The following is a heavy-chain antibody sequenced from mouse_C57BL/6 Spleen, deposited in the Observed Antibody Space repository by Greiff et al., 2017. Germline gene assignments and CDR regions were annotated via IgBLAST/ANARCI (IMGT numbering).Heavy chain of an antibody. D-gene: IGHD2-1*01. CDR2: ISSGSSTI. CDR3: ARRNFYWYFDV. J-gene: IGHJ1*03. CDR1: GFTFSDYG. Sequence: EVKLVESGGGLVKPGGSLKLSCAASGFTFSDYGMHWVRQAPETGLEWVAYISSGSSTIYYADTVKGRFTISRAKAKDNLFLQMTSLGSEDTAMYDCARRNFYWYFDVWGTGTTVTVSS. V-gene: IGHV5-17*01.